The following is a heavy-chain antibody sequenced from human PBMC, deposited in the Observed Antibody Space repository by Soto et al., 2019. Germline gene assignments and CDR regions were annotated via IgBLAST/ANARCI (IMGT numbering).Heavy chain of an antibody. CDR1: GFTFSSYG. Sequence: QVQLVESGGGVVQPGRSLRLSCAASGFTFSSYGMHWVRQAPGKWLDWVAVISYDGSNTYYADSVKGRFTIPRDNSKNPRDLQINILRAEDTALYYCAKNRGGDLRKAFPYWGQGTLVTVSS. CDR3: AKNRGGDLRKAFPY. CDR2: ISYDGSNT. V-gene: IGHV3-30*18. J-gene: IGHJ4*02. D-gene: IGHD2-21*02.